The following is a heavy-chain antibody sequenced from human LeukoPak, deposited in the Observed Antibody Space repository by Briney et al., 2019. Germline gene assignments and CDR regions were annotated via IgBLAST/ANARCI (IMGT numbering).Heavy chain of an antibody. J-gene: IGHJ6*02. CDR1: GDSISTSSTNSYY. V-gene: IGHV4-39*07. CDR2: IFYSGST. CDR3: ARAYYGSGSPLYGMDV. Sequence: SSETLSLTCTVSGDSISTSSTNSYYWAWIRQPPGKGLEWIGTIFYSGSTYYNPSLKSRLSISVDTAKNQFSLRLNSVTAADTAVYYCARAYYGSGSPLYGMDVWGQGTMVTVSS. D-gene: IGHD3-10*01.